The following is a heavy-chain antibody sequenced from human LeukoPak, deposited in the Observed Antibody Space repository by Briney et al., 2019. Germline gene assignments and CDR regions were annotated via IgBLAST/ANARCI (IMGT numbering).Heavy chain of an antibody. CDR2: ISYDGRNK. V-gene: IGHV3-30*04. CDR3: ARGHIVVVTAIEYGGLDY. D-gene: IGHD2-21*02. Sequence: PGGSLRLSCAASEFTFSSYAMHWVRQAPGKGLEWVAVISYDGRNKYYADSVKGRFTISRDNSKNTLYLQMNSLRAEDTAVYYCARGHIVVVTAIEYGGLDYWGQGTLVTVSS. J-gene: IGHJ4*02. CDR1: EFTFSSYA.